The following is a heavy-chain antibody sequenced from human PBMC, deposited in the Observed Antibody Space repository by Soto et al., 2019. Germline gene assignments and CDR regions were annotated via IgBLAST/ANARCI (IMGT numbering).Heavy chain of an antibody. J-gene: IGHJ4*02. V-gene: IGHV4-59*01. CDR2: ISHSGNT. CDR3: AGLRGYAGSPIDY. CDR1: GGSIISGY. D-gene: IGHD2-15*01. Sequence: KASETLSLTCTVSGGSIISGYWSWIRQPPGKGLEWIGYISHSGNTNYNPSVKSRVTLSVDTPKNQFSLRLSSVTTADTAVYYCAGLRGYAGSPIDYWGQGTLVTVSS.